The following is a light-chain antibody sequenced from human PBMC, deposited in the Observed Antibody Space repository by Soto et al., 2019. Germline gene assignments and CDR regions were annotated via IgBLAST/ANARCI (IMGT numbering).Light chain of an antibody. Sequence: QSALTQPPSASGSPGQSVTISCTGTSSDVGGYNYVSWYQQHPGKAPKLMIYEVSKRPSGVPDRFSGPKSGNTASLTVSGLQAEDEADYYCSSYAGNNVVFGGGTKLTVL. CDR1: SSDVGGYNY. J-gene: IGLJ2*01. V-gene: IGLV2-8*01. CDR2: EVS. CDR3: SSYAGNNVV.